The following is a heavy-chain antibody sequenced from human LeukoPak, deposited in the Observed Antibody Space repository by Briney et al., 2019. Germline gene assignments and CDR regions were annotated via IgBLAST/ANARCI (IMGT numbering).Heavy chain of an antibody. CDR3: ARNALGYCSGGSCYGDAFDI. V-gene: IGHV3-48*03. J-gene: IGHJ3*02. D-gene: IGHD2-15*01. CDR1: GFTFSSYE. CDR2: ISSSGSTI. Sequence: GGSLRLSCAASGFTFSSYEMNWVRQAPGKGLEWVSYISSSGSTIYYADSVKGRFTISRHNAKNSLYLQMNSLRAEDTDLYYCARNALGYCSGGSCYGDAFDIWGQRTMVTVSS.